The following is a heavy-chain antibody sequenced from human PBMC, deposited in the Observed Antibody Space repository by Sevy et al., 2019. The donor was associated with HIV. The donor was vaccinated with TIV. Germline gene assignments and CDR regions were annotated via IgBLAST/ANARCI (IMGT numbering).Heavy chain of an antibody. CDR3: ACLRVVISPSTTFDY. D-gene: IGHD3-3*01. CDR2: INPNSGGT. V-gene: IGHV1-2*06. Sequence: ASVKVSCKASGYTFTGYYMHWVRQAPGQGLEWMGRINPNSGGTKYAQKFQGRVTMTRDTSIRAAYMELSRLRSDETAVYYCACLRVVISPSTTFDYWGQGTLVTVSS. CDR1: GYTFTGYY. J-gene: IGHJ4*02.